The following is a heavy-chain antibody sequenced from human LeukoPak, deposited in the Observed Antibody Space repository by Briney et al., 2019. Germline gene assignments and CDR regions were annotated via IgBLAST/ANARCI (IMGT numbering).Heavy chain of an antibody. CDR2: ISSSGSTI. Sequence: GGSLRLSCAASGFTFSDYDMSWIRQAPGKGLEWVSYISSSGSTIYYADSVKGRFTISRDNAKNSLYLQMNSLRAEDTAVYYCARAISQRYDFWSGYQTYFDYWGQGTLVTVSS. D-gene: IGHD3-3*01. CDR3: ARAISQRYDFWSGYQTYFDY. J-gene: IGHJ4*02. V-gene: IGHV3-11*01. CDR1: GFTFSDYD.